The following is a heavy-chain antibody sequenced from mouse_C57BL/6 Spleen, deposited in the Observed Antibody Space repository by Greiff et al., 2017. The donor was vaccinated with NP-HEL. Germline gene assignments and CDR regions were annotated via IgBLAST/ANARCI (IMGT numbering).Heavy chain of an antibody. CDR1: GYTFTDYE. CDR2: IDPETGGT. CDR3: TFYGSSYGYAMDY. V-gene: IGHV1-15*01. Sequence: QVQLQQSGAELVGPGASVTLSCKASGYTFTDYEMHWVKQTPVHGLEWIGAIDPETGGTAYNQKFKGKAILTADKSSSTAYMELRSLTSEDSAVYYCTFYGSSYGYAMDYWGQGTSVTVSS. D-gene: IGHD1-1*01. J-gene: IGHJ4*01.